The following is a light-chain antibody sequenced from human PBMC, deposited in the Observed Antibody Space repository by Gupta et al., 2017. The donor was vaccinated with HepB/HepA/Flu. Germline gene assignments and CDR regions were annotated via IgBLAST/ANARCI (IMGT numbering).Light chain of an antibody. Sequence: EIVMPQSLATLSVSPGERGTLSCRASQSVSNNLAWYQQKPGQAPRLLIYGASTRDTGIPARFSGSGYGKEFTLTISSLQSEDFAGYYCQQYDNWPPLTFGGGTKVEIK. CDR2: GAS. J-gene: IGKJ4*01. CDR1: QSVSNN. CDR3: QQYDNWPPLT. V-gene: IGKV3-15*01.